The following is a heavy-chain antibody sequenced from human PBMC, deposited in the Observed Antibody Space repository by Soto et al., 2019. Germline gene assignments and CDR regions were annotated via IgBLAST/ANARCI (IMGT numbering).Heavy chain of an antibody. CDR1: GFTFSSYA. CDR3: ARESTGYSGSSFDY. D-gene: IGHD1-26*01. CDR2: ISYDGSNK. V-gene: IGHV3-30-3*01. Sequence: QVQLVESGGVVVQPGRSLRLSCAASGFTFSSYAMHWFRQAPGKGLEWVAVISYDGSNKYYADSVKGRFTIYRDNSKNTLYLQLNSLRAEDTAVYYCARESTGYSGSSFDYWGQGTLVTVSS. J-gene: IGHJ4*02.